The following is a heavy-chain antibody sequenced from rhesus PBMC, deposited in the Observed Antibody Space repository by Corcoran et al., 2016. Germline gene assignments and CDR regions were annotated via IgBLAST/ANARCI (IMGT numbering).Heavy chain of an antibody. CDR3: ARGYFSTGFDY. Sequence: QVQLQESGPGLVKPSETLPLNCAVSGTSINNNYWNWMHKAPGKGLEWIGRIFGDGGSTYNNPSLKSPVTISIDTSKTQFSLKLSSVTAAYTAVYYCARGYFSTGFDYWGQGVLVTVSS. V-gene: IGHV4S2*01. J-gene: IGHJ4*01. CDR2: IFGDGGST. D-gene: IGHD3-28*01. CDR1: GTSINNNY.